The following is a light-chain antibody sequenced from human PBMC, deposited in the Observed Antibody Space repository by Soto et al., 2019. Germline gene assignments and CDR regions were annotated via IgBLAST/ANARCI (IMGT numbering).Light chain of an antibody. CDR2: KAS. Sequence: DIQMTQSPSTLSGSVGDRVTITCRASQTISSWLAWYQQKPGKAPKLLIYKASTLKSGVPSRFSGSGSGTEFTLTISRLQPDDFAVYYCQQRSNWPSITFGQGTRLEIK. J-gene: IGKJ5*01. CDR1: QTISSW. CDR3: QQRSNWPSIT. V-gene: IGKV1-5*03.